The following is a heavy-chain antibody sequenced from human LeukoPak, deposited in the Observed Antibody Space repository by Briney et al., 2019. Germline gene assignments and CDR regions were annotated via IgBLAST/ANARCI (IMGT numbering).Heavy chain of an antibody. CDR2: INPNSGGT. J-gene: IGHJ5*02. Sequence: ASVKVSCKASGYIFTGYYVHWVRQAPGQGLEWMGRINPNSGGTNYAQKFQGRVTMTRDTSISTAYMELSRLRSDDTAVYYCARGPSSGYYSNWFDPWGQGTLVTVSS. CDR3: ARGPSSGYYSNWFDP. D-gene: IGHD3-22*01. CDR1: GYIFTGYY. V-gene: IGHV1-2*06.